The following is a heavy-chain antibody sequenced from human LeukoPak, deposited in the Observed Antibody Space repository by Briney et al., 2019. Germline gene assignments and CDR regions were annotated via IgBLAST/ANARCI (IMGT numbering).Heavy chain of an antibody. CDR1: GFTFSSYD. V-gene: IGHV3-13*01. CDR3: ARDYCSSTSCARLDAFDI. D-gene: IGHD2-2*01. Sequence: HPGGSLRLSCAASGFTFSSYDMHWVRQATGKGLEWVSAIGTAGDTYYPGSVKGRFTISRENAKNSLYLQMNSLRAGDTAVYYCARDYCSSTSCARLDAFDIWGQGTMVTVSS. CDR2: IGTAGDT. J-gene: IGHJ3*02.